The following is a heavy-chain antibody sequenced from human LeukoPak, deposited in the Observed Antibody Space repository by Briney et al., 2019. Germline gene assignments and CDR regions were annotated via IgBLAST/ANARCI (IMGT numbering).Heavy chain of an antibody. CDR3: STSGNYRFDY. CDR2: FNADGSTI. J-gene: IGHJ4*02. Sequence: GGSLRLSCAASGFTFSNYWMHWVRQAPGKGLVWVSRFNADGSTINYADSVKGRFTISRDNAKNTLYLQMNSLTAEDTALYYCSTSGNYRFDYWGQGILVTVSS. D-gene: IGHD5-24*01. V-gene: IGHV3-74*01. CDR1: GFTFSNYW.